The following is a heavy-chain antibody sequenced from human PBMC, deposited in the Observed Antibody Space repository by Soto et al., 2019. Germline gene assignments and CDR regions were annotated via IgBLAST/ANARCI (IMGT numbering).Heavy chain of an antibody. Sequence: SETLSLTCTVSGGSIRSGDYYWTWIRQPPGEGLEWIGYVFHTGTAYYYNPSLKRRVNMSIDTSKNQFSLKLNSVTAADTAIYYCVRDSVRFGPAFDSWGQGTQVTVSS. CDR2: VFHTGTAY. CDR3: VRDSVRFGPAFDS. J-gene: IGHJ4*02. CDR1: GGSIRSGDYY. D-gene: IGHD3-3*01. V-gene: IGHV4-30-4*01.